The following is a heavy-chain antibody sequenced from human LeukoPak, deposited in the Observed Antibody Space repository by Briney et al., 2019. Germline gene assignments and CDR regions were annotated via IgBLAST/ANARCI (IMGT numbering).Heavy chain of an antibody. CDR1: GFTFSSYSMN. J-gene: IGHJ3*01. D-gene: IGHD3-22*01. Sequence: GSLRLSCAASGFTFSSYSMNWVRQPPGKGLEWIGSIYYSGSTYYNPSLKSRVTISVDTSKNQFSLKLSSVTAADTAVYYCARLYDSSGQPRWGQGTMVTVSS. CDR2: IYYSGST. CDR3: ARLYDSSGQPR. V-gene: IGHV4-39*01.